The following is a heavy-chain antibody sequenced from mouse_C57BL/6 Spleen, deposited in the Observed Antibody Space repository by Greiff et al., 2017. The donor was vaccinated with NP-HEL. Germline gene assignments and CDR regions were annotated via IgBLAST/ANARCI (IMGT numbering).Heavy chain of an antibody. D-gene: IGHD1-3*01. Sequence: QVQLQQPGAELVKPGASVKVSCKASGYTFTSYWMHWVKQRPGQGLEWIGRIHPSDSDTNYNQQFKGKATLTVDKSSSTAYMQLSSLTSEDAAVYYCAIRDNFWYFDVWGTGTTVTVSS. V-gene: IGHV1-74*01. CDR2: IHPSDSDT. CDR3: AIRDNFWYFDV. CDR1: GYTFTSYW. J-gene: IGHJ1*03.